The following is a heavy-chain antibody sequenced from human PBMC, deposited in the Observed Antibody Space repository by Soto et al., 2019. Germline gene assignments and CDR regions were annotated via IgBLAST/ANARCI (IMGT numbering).Heavy chain of an antibody. CDR3: ATSLWFGTQPEI. J-gene: IGHJ4*02. V-gene: IGHV4-34*01. D-gene: IGHD3-10*01. CDR2: ISPSGTT. CDR1: GGSFSNNY. Sequence: SETLSLTCAVYGGSFSNNYWTWFRQPPGKGLEWIGEISPSGTTKYIPSLKSRGTISVDTSRKQFFLKVTSVSAADTAVYYCATSLWFGTQPEIWGPGTLVTV.